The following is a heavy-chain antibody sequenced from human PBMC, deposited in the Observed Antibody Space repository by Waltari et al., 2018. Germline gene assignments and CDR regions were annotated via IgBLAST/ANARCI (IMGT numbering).Heavy chain of an antibody. J-gene: IGHJ4*02. Sequence: QVQLVQSGAEVKKPGSSVKVSCKASGGTFSSYAISWVRQAPGQGLEWMGGIIPIFGTANYAQKFQGRVTITADESTSTAYMELSSLRSEDTVVYYCARRLYSGYDWYYFDYWGQGTLVTVSS. CDR2: IIPIFGTA. D-gene: IGHD5-12*01. CDR3: ARRLYSGYDWYYFDY. CDR1: GGTFSSYA. V-gene: IGHV1-69*01.